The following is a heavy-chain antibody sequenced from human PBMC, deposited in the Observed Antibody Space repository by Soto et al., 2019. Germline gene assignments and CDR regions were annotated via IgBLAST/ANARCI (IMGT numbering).Heavy chain of an antibody. Sequence: PSETLSLTCAVYGGSFSGYYWSWIRQPPGKGLEWIGEINHSGSTNYNPSLKSRVTISVDTSKNQFSLKLSSVTAADTAVYYCARGRRAYCSSTSCYFFPETRGYGFPYYFDFWGQGTLVTVSS. CDR1: GGSFSGYY. V-gene: IGHV4-34*01. J-gene: IGHJ4*02. D-gene: IGHD2-2*01. CDR2: INHSGST. CDR3: ARGRRAYCSSTSCYFFPETRGYGFPYYFDF.